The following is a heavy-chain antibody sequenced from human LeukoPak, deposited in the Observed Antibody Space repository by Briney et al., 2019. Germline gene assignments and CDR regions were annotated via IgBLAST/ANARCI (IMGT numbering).Heavy chain of an antibody. CDR3: ARDGTPSYTSGWVYMDA. V-gene: IGHV3-48*03. J-gene: IGHJ6*04. CDR2: ISSSCSTI. CDR1: GFTFSSYE. D-gene: IGHD6-19*01. Sequence: PGGSLRLSCAASGFTFSSYEMNWVRRAPGEGLEGVSYISSSCSTIYYADSVKGRFTISRDNAKNSPYLQMNSLRAEDTAVYYCARDGTPSYTSGWVYMDAWGKGTTVTISS.